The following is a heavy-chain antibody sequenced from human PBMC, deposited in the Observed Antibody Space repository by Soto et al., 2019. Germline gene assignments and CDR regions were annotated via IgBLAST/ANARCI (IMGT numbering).Heavy chain of an antibody. CDR2: IFYSGGT. J-gene: IGHJ5*02. D-gene: IGHD3-22*01. CDR1: GGSILDSTYY. CDR3: ARQASGYYYGWFDP. V-gene: IGHV4-39*01. Sequence: QLLLQESGPGLVKPSETLSLTCTVSGGSILDSTYYWAWIRQSPGKGLEWIGTIFYSGGTFYTPSLKSRVTMSGDTSNDQFSLKLSYVTAADTAVYYCARQASGYYYGWFDPWGQGTLVTVSS.